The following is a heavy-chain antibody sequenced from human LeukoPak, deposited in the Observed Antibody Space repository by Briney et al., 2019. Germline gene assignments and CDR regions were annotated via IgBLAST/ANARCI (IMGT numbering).Heavy chain of an antibody. CDR2: IRYSGAT. CDR3: ARDRAVTQVWVEFDS. CDR1: GFNVSNYY. J-gene: IGHJ5*01. D-gene: IGHD3-16*01. Sequence: QPGRSLRLSCAGSGFNVSNYYMTWVRQAPGKGLERVSLIRYSGATFYADSVKGRFTISRDNSKNTIYLQMNRLRVEDTAVYFCARDRAVTQVWVEFDSGGQGTQVTVSS. V-gene: IGHV3-66*03.